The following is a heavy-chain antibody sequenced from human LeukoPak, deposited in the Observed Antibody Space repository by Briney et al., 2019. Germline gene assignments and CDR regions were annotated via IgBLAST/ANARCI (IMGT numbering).Heavy chain of an antibody. CDR3: AKFYYDSSGYIY. CDR2: ISSSSSYI. CDR1: GFTFSSYS. J-gene: IGHJ4*02. D-gene: IGHD3-22*01. Sequence: GGSLRLSCAASGFTFSSYSMNWVRQAPGKGLEWVSSISSSSSYIYYADSVKGRFTISRDNAKNSLYPQMNSLRAEDTAVYYCAKFYYDSSGYIYWGQGTLVTVSS. V-gene: IGHV3-21*01.